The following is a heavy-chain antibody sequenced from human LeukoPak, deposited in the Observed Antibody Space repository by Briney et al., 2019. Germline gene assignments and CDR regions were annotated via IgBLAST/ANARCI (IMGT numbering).Heavy chain of an antibody. CDR1: EFTFSSYG. CDR3: AKEIWPTVTTPGWTYFDY. Sequence: GGSLRLSCAASEFTFSSYGMHWVRQAPGKGLEWVAFIRYDGSSKYYADSVKGRFTISRDNSKNTLYLQMNSLRAEDTAVYYCAKEIWPTVTTPGWTYFDYWGQGALVTVSS. D-gene: IGHD4-17*01. CDR2: IRYDGSSK. V-gene: IGHV3-30*02. J-gene: IGHJ4*02.